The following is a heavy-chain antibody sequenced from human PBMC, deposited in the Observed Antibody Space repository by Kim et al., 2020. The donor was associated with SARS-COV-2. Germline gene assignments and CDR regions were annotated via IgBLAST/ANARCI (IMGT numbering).Heavy chain of an antibody. J-gene: IGHJ4*02. V-gene: IGHV3-15*01. CDR1: GLSFSRAW. Sequence: GGSLRLSCTTSGLSFSRAWMTWVRQAPGKGLEWVCRIKTKSDGGTTAYAAPVKGRFTISSDDSKSTLYLQMNSLKTEDTAVYYCTPFDYGDYEGRHSWGQGTLVTVSS. CDR2: IKTKSDGGTT. D-gene: IGHD4-17*01. CDR3: TPFDYGDYEGRHS.